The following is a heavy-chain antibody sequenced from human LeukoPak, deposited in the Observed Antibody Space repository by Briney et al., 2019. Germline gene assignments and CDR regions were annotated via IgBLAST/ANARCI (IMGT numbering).Heavy chain of an antibody. CDR1: GGSISSYY. D-gene: IGHD3-16*01. V-gene: IGHV4-4*07. J-gene: IGHJ4*02. Sequence: SETLSLTCTVSGGSISSYYWSWIRQPAGKGLEWIGRIYTSGNANYNPSLQSRVSLSVDTSKNHFSLRLSSVTAADTAVYYCARGSPGGVLDYWGQGTLVTVSS. CDR3: ARGSPGGVLDY. CDR2: IYTSGNA.